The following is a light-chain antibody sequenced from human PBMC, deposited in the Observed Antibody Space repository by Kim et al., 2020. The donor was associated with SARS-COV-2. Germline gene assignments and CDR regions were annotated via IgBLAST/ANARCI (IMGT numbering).Light chain of an antibody. Sequence: QSVLTQPPSVSGAPGQRVTISCTGSSSNIGVGYAVHWYQQLPGTAPKVVIYGNINRPSGVPDRFSASKSGTSVSLAITRLQAEDEAEYYCQSYDNSLSGFYVFGTGTKVTVL. CDR3: QSYDNSLSGFYV. J-gene: IGLJ1*01. CDR1: SSNIGVGYA. CDR2: GNI. V-gene: IGLV1-40*01.